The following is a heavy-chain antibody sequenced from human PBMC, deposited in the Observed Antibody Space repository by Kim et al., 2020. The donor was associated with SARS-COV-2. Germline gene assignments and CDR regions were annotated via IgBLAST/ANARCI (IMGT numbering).Heavy chain of an antibody. J-gene: IGHJ1*01. CDR3: ATSGVWGGVVYFQH. Sequence: NPSLKGRVTMSVDTSKNPFSLKVSSVTAADTAVYYCATSGVWGGVVYFQHWGQGTLVTVSS. D-gene: IGHD2-15*01. V-gene: IGHV4-4*07.